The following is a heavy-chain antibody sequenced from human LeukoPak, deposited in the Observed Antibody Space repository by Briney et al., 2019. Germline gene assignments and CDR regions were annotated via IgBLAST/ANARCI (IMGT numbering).Heavy chain of an antibody. CDR2: IYPGDSDT. CDR3: ARSGGYCSSTSCYAFDY. V-gene: IGHV5-51*01. Sequence: GESLKISCKGSGYSFTNYWIGWVRQIPGKGLEWMGIIYPGDSDTRYSPSFQGQVTISADKSISTAYLQWSSLKASDTAIYYCARSGGYCSSTSCYAFDYWGQGTLVTVSS. D-gene: IGHD2-2*03. J-gene: IGHJ4*02. CDR1: GYSFTNYW.